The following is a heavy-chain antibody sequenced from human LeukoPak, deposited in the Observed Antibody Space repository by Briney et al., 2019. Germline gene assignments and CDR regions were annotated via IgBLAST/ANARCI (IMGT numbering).Heavy chain of an antibody. CDR1: GFTFSDYS. Sequence: GGSLRLSCAASGFTFSDYSMNWVRQAPGKGLERVSSITYSSGYIYYADSVKGRFTISRDNAKNSLYLQMNSLRAEDTAVYYCARGEVYYGSGSYYSGDYWGQGTLVTVSS. CDR3: ARGEVYYGSGSYYSGDY. CDR2: ITYSSGYI. J-gene: IGHJ4*02. D-gene: IGHD3-10*01. V-gene: IGHV3-21*01.